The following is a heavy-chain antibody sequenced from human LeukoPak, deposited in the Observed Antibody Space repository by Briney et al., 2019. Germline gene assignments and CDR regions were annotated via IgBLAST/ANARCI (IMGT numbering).Heavy chain of an antibody. J-gene: IGHJ1*01. V-gene: IGHV3-23*01. CDR3: AIYLCTTTRYRYFQD. CDR1: GFTFSSYA. Sequence: PGGSLRLSCAASGFTFSSYAMCWGRQGPRKGLEWVSPIGSGGGERKYVDSVKSRFTRSTDNTKSTQYLQMSSLRAENMAVSYFAIYLCTTTRYRYFQDWGQGTLVTVSS. CDR2: IGSGGGER. D-gene: IGHD2-2*01.